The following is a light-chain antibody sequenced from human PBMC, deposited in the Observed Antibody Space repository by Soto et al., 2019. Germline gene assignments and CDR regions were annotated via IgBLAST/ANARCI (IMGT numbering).Light chain of an antibody. CDR2: DVT. Sequence: QSALNQPRSMSGAPGQFVTLPCPGISTDVGGYNYVSWYQQHPGKVPKLIIFDVTKRPSGVPDRFSASKSGNTASLTIAGLQAEDEADYYCCSFAGPYTFVFGTGTKVTVL. J-gene: IGLJ1*01. CDR3: CSFAGPYTFV. V-gene: IGLV2-11*01. CDR1: STDVGGYNY.